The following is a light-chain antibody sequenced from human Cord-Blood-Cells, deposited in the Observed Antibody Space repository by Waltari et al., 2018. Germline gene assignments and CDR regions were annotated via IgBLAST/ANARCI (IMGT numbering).Light chain of an antibody. CDR1: SSDVGRYNL. V-gene: IGLV2-23*01. Sequence: QSALTQPASVSGSPGPSITISCTGTSSDVGRYNLVSWYQQHPGKAPKLMIYEGSKRPSGFSNRFSGSKSGNTASLTISGLQAEDEADYYCCSYAGSSTYVFGTGTKVTVL. CDR2: EGS. CDR3: CSYAGSSTYV. J-gene: IGLJ1*01.